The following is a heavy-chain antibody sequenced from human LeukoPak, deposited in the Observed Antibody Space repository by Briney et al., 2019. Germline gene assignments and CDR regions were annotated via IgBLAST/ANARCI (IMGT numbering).Heavy chain of an antibody. Sequence: SSETLSLTCTVSGGSINNYYWSWIRQPPGKGLEWIGYIYYRGSTNYNPSLKSRVTFSVDTSKNQFSLKLNSVTAADTAVYYCARGGDYGDLRYFDYWGQGTLVTISS. V-gene: IGHV4-59*01. CDR3: ARGGDYGDLRYFDY. CDR1: GGSINNYY. J-gene: IGHJ4*02. D-gene: IGHD4-17*01. CDR2: IYYRGST.